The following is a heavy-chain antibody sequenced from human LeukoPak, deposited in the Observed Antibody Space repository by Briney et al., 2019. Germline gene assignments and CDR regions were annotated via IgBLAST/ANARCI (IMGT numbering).Heavy chain of an antibody. CDR1: GGSISSSSYY. Sequence: SETLSLTGTVSGGSISSSSYYWGWIRQPPGKGLEWIGSIYYSGSTYYNPSLKSRVTISVDTSKNQFSLKLSSVTAADTAVYYCARDDGGYSGFGYWGQGTLVTVSS. J-gene: IGHJ4*02. CDR3: ARDDGGYSGFGY. V-gene: IGHV4-39*07. D-gene: IGHD5-12*01. CDR2: IYYSGST.